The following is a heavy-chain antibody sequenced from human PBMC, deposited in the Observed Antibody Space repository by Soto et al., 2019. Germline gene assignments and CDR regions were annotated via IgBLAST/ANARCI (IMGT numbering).Heavy chain of an antibody. CDR3: ARVPDY. CDR2: IYYSGST. J-gene: IGHJ4*02. CDR1: GGSISSYY. Sequence: SETLSLTCTVSGGSISSYYWSWIRQPPGKGLEWIGYIYYSGSTYYNPPLKSRVTISVDRSKNQFSLNLSSVTAADTAVYYCARVPDYWGQGTRVTVSS. V-gene: IGHV4-59*12.